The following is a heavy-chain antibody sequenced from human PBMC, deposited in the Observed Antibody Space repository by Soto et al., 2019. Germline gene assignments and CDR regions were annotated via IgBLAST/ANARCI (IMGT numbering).Heavy chain of an antibody. CDR2: IYATGTT. CDR3: VRDGTKTLRDWFDP. CDR1: GASISGFY. Sequence: SETLSLTCTVSGASISGFYWGWIRKSAGKGLEWIGRIYATGTTDYNPSLKSRVMMSVDTSKKQFSLKLRSVTAADTAVYYCVRDGTKTLRDWFDPWGQGISVTVSS. V-gene: IGHV4-4*07. D-gene: IGHD1-1*01. J-gene: IGHJ5*02.